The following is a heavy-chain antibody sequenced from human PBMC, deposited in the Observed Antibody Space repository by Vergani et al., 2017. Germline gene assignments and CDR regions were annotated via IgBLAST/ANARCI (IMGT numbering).Heavy chain of an antibody. Sequence: QVPLVQSGAEVEKPGASVKVFCKASGYTFNRYYMHWVRQAPGQGLEGMGIINPSGGRTRYAQKFQGRVTMTKNTSTSTVYMELSSLRSADTAVDYCTRGWYYDSIAYWAYWGQGTLVTVSS. D-gene: IGHD3-22*01. CDR2: INPSGGRT. CDR1: GYTFNRYY. V-gene: IGHV1-46*02. J-gene: IGHJ4*02. CDR3: TRGWYYDSIAYWAY.